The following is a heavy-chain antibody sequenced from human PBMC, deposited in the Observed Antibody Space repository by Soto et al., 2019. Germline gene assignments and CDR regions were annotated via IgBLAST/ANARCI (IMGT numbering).Heavy chain of an antibody. D-gene: IGHD2-15*01. J-gene: IGHJ4*02. Sequence: ASVKVSCKASGYTFTGYYMHWVRQAPGQGLEWMGWINPNSGGTNYAQKFQGWVTMTRDTSISTAYMELSRLRSDDTAVYYCARSPRGLCSGGSCLDYWGQGTLVTVSS. CDR2: INPNSGGT. CDR3: ARSPRGLCSGGSCLDY. CDR1: GYTFTGYY. V-gene: IGHV1-2*04.